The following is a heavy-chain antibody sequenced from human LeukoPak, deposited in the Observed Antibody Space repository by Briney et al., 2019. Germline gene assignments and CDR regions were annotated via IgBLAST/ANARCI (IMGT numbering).Heavy chain of an antibody. Sequence: GGSLRLSCAASGFTFSSYSMNWVRQAPGKGLEWVSYISSSSSTIYYADSVKGRFTISRDNAKNSLYLQMNSLRAEDTAVYYCARAPGYSSSWFSGWGQGTLVTVPS. CDR3: ARAPGYSSSWFSG. CDR1: GFTFSSYS. J-gene: IGHJ4*02. D-gene: IGHD6-13*01. CDR2: ISSSSSTI. V-gene: IGHV3-48*01.